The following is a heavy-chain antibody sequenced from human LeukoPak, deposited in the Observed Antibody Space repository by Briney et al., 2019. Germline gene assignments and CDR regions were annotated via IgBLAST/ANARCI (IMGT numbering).Heavy chain of an antibody. CDR3: ATMQWLEGVDWFDP. CDR1: GFIFSNYG. Sequence: GGSLRLSCAASGFIFSNYGMHWDRQAPGKGLEWVAFIRYDESNKFYADSVKGRFTISRDNSKNILFLQMNSLRAEDTAVYYCATMQWLEGVDWFDPWGQGTLVTVSS. J-gene: IGHJ5*02. CDR2: IRYDESNK. V-gene: IGHV3-30*02. D-gene: IGHD6-19*01.